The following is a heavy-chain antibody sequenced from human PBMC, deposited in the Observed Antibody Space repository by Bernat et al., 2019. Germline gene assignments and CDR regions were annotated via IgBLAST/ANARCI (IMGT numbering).Heavy chain of an antibody. CDR2: TYYRSKWYN. J-gene: IGHJ3*01. Sequence: QVQLQQSGPGLVKPSQTLSLTCAISGDSVSTKSAAWNWIRQSPSRGLEWLGRTYYRSKWYNDYAVSVKGRIAINPDTSKNQFSLQLNSVTPEDMAVYYCARAGAVFKPSDAFDFWGQGTTVIVSS. CDR1: GDSVSTKSAA. D-gene: IGHD6-19*01. CDR3: ARAGAVFKPSDAFDF. V-gene: IGHV6-1*01.